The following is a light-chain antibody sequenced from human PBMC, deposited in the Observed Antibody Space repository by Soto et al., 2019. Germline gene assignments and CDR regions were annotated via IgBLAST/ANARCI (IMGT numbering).Light chain of an antibody. CDR2: TTN. V-gene: IGLV8-61*01. CDR1: SGSVSTRHY. CDR3: VLYLGSGISI. Sequence: QTVVTQEPSFSVSPGGTVTLTCGLSSGSVSTRHYPSWYQQTPGQAPRTLIYTTNTRSSGVPDRFSGSILGNKAALTITGAQADDESDYYCVLYLGSGISIFGGGTKLTVL. J-gene: IGLJ2*01.